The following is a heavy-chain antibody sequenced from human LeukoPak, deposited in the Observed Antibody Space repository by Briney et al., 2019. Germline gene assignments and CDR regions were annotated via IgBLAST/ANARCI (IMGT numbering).Heavy chain of an antibody. V-gene: IGHV3-23*01. CDR2: ISPSGGDT. D-gene: IGHD3-10*01. Sequence: GGSLRLSCATSGFTFSSYAMIWVRQAPGKGLEWVSTISPSGGDTFYSDSVRGRFTISRDYSKDTLFLQMNSLRAEDTALYYCAKAHVPTMIRGVVSSDWGQGTLVTVSS. J-gene: IGHJ4*02. CDR1: GFTFSSYA. CDR3: AKAHVPTMIRGVVSSD.